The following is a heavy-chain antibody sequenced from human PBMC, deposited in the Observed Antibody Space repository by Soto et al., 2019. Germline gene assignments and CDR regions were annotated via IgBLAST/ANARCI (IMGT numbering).Heavy chain of an antibody. J-gene: IGHJ6*02. Sequence: ASVKVSCKASGYTFTSYGISWVRQAPGQGLEWMGWISAYNGNTNYAQKLQGRVTMTIDTSTSTAYMELRSLRSDDTAVYYCARAARPPYYYGMDVWGQGTTVTVSS. CDR2: ISAYNGNT. CDR3: ARAARPPYYYGMDV. V-gene: IGHV1-18*04. CDR1: GYTFTSYG.